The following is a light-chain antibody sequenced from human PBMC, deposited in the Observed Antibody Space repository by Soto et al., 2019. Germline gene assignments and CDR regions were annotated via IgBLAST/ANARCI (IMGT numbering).Light chain of an antibody. CDR1: QSVSSN. Sequence: EIVMTQSPATLSVSPGERATLSCRARQSVSSNLAWYQQKPGQAPGLLIYGASTRATGIPARFSGSGSGTECTLTISSLQSEDFAVYYCQQYNNWPPYTFGQGTKLEIK. V-gene: IGKV3-15*01. CDR3: QQYNNWPPYT. CDR2: GAS. J-gene: IGKJ2*01.